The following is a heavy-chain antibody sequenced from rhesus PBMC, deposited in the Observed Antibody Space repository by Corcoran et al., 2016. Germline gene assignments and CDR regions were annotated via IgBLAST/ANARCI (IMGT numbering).Heavy chain of an antibody. CDR2: ISGSGGST. D-gene: IGHD2-15*01. CDR1: GGSISSNY. V-gene: IGHV4-173*01. CDR3: ARDTGLTVTPLDY. Sequence: QLQLQESGPGLVKPSETLSLTCAVSGGSISSNYWSWIRQPPGTGLEWIGRISGSGGSTDYNPSLKSRVTISTDTSKNQFSLKLNSVTAADTAVYYCARDTGLTVTPLDYWGQGVLVTVSS. J-gene: IGHJ4*01.